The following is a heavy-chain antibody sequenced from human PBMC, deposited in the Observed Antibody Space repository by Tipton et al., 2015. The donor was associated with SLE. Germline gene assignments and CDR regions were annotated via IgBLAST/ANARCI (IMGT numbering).Heavy chain of an antibody. CDR2: ISGSGNTI. CDR3: ARDSRRHLYSNYFYYMDV. Sequence: SLRLSCAASGFTFSSYEMNWVRQAPGKGLEWVSYISGSGNTIYYADSVKGRFTISRDNSKNTLYLQMNSLRAEDTAVYYCARDSRRHLYSNYFYYMDVWGNGTTVTVSS. V-gene: IGHV3-48*03. D-gene: IGHD2-15*01. J-gene: IGHJ6*03. CDR1: GFTFSSYE.